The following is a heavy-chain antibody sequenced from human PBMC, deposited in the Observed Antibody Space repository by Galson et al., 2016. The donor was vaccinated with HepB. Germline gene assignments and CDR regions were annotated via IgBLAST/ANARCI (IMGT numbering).Heavy chain of an antibody. CDR2: ISGSTITI. J-gene: IGHJ4*02. V-gene: IGHV3-11*04. D-gene: IGHD1-26*01. Sequence: SLRLSCAASGFSFSDYYMTWIRQVPEKGLEWVSYISGSTITIKYAASVKGRFTVSRDNAKKSQFLQMNSLRVEDTAVYYCARVGADGSHSDFDNWGQGTLVTVSS. CDR3: ARVGADGSHSDFDN. CDR1: GFSFSDYY.